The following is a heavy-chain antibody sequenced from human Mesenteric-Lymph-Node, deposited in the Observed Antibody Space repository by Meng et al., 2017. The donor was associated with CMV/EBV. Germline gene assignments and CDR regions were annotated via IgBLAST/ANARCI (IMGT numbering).Heavy chain of an antibody. D-gene: IGHD1-1*01. Sequence: GESLKISCAASGFTVSADYMSWVRQAPGKGLEWVGRTGNKANSYTTNYAASVKGRFTISRDDSKNSLFLQMNSLHVDDTAVYYCARLERRGGFDIWGQGTVVTVSS. V-gene: IGHV3-72*01. CDR3: ARLERRGGFDI. CDR1: GFTVSADY. CDR2: TGNKANSYTT. J-gene: IGHJ3*02.